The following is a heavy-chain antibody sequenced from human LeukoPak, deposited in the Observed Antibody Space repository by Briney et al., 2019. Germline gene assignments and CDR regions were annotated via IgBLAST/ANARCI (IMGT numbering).Heavy chain of an antibody. V-gene: IGHV4-31*03. Sequence: SETLSLTCTVSGGSISSGGYYWSWIRQHPGKGLGWIGYIYYSGSTYYNPSLKSRVTISVDTSKNQFSLKLSSVTAADTAVYYCAREPAYGDVWFDPWGQGTLVTVSS. CDR1: GGSISSGGYY. CDR3: AREPAYGDVWFDP. CDR2: IYYSGST. J-gene: IGHJ5*02. D-gene: IGHD4-17*01.